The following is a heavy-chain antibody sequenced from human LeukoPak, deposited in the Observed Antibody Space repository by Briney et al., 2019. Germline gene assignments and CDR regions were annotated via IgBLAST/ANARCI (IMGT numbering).Heavy chain of an antibody. CDR3: ARAPTLLLDAFDI. CDR2: ISSSGSTI. V-gene: IGHV3-48*03. CDR1: GFTFSGYE. J-gene: IGHJ3*02. D-gene: IGHD1-26*01. Sequence: QSGGSLRLSCTASGFTFSGYEMNWVRQAPGKGLEWVSYISSSGSTIYYADSVKGRFTISRDNAKNSLYLQMNSLRAEDTAVYFCARAPTLLLDAFDIWGQGTMVTVSS.